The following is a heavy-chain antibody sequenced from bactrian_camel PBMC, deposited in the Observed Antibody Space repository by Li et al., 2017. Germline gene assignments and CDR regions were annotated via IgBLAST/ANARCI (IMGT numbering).Heavy chain of an antibody. D-gene: IGHD6*01. Sequence: VQLVESGGGSVETGGSLKLSCAASGFSYSDYTLGWFRQAQGKKREGVAVIGSDNSPIYDDSVQGRFTISRDSAKHTLNLEMNDLKPEDTGMYYCAADPLRCSWYPVEASYWGQGTQVTVS. CDR3: AADPLRCSWYPVEASY. CDR2: IGSDNSP. J-gene: IGHJ4*01. V-gene: IGHV3S67*01. CDR1: GFSYSDYT.